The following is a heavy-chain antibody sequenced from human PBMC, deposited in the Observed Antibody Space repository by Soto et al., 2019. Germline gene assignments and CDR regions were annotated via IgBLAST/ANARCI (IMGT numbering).Heavy chain of an antibody. J-gene: IGHJ4*02. D-gene: IGHD5-12*01. CDR1: GGSISGYF. V-gene: IGHV4-59*08. CDR3: ARRPWGGYDI. Sequence: QVHLQESGPGLVRPSETLSLTCTVSGGSISGYFWNWSRQPPGKGLEWIGYVTHSGATKYNPSLESRVTVLMDTSKSHFYLKLISVTAADTALYFCARRPWGGYDIWGQGALVTVPS. CDR2: VTHSGAT.